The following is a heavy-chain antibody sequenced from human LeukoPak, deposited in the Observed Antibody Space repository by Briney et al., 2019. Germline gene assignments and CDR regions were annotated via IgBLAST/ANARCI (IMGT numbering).Heavy chain of an antibody. V-gene: IGHV1-2*02. D-gene: IGHD3-10*01. CDR1: GYTFTVYY. CDR2: INPNIGGT. J-gene: IGHJ4*02. CDR3: ARARATYGSGSYPNLY. Sequence: ASVKVSCKASGYTFTVYYMHWVRQAPGQGLEWMGWINPNIGGTNYAQKFQGRVTMTRDTSISTAYMELSRLRYADTDVYYCARARATYGSGSYPNLYWGQGTLVTVSS.